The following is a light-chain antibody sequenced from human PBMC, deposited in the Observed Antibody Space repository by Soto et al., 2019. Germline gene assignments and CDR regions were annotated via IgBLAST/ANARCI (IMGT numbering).Light chain of an antibody. CDR2: DVS. J-gene: IGLJ1*01. Sequence: QSVLTQPASVSGSPGQSITISCTGTSSDVGGYNYVSWYQHHPGKAPKLLIYDVSNRPSGVSNRFSGSKSDNTASLTISGLQPEDEADYYCGSYTTSNTPQIVFGTGTKVTVL. V-gene: IGLV2-14*03. CDR1: SSDVGGYNY. CDR3: GSYTTSNTPQIV.